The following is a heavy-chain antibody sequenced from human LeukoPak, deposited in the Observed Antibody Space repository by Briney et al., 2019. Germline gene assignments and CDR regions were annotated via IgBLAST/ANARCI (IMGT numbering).Heavy chain of an antibody. J-gene: IGHJ5*02. CDR2: FDAADEKT. CDR3: APSPPRDGSYYDNWFDP. Sequence: ASVKVSCKVSGYPLSKLSMHWLRQAPGKGPEWMGGFDAADEKTIYAQQFQGRVTMTEGTSTDTAYMELSGLRSEDTAIYYCAPSPPRDGSYYDNWFDPWGQGTLVTVSS. D-gene: IGHD3-10*01. V-gene: IGHV1-24*01. CDR1: GYPLSKLS.